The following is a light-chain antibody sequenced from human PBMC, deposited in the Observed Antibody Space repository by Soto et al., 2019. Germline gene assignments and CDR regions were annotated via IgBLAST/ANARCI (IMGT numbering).Light chain of an antibody. CDR3: QRYGSSVT. V-gene: IGKV1-5*01. CDR2: DAS. J-gene: IGKJ4*01. CDR1: QSISKW. Sequence: DIQMTQSPSTLSASVGDRVTITCRASQSISKWLAWYQQKPVTAPKLLIYDASSLESGVPSRFSGSGSGTEFSLTISRLEPEDFAVYFCQRYGSSVTFGGGTKVEIK.